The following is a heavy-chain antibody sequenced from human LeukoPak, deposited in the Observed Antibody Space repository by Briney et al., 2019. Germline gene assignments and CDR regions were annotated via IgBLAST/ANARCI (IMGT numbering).Heavy chain of an antibody. D-gene: IGHD3-22*01. V-gene: IGHV3-21*01. CDR1: GFTFSSYS. CDR3: AREYDSSGYYSLDY. J-gene: IGHJ4*02. CDR2: ISSSSSYI. Sequence: GGSLRLPCAAAGFTFSSYSMNWVRQAPGKGLEWVSSISSSSSYIYYADSVKGRFTISRDNAKNSLYLQMNSLRAEDTAVYYCAREYDSSGYYSLDYWGQGTLVTVSS.